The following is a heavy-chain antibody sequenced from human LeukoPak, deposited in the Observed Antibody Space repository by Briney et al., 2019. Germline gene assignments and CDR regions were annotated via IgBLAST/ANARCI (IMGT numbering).Heavy chain of an antibody. CDR3: ARAPDYYDSSGYYYVAEYFQH. D-gene: IGHD3-22*01. CDR2: TSSDLNVK. J-gene: IGHJ1*01. CDR1: GFTFRNYV. Sequence: GGSLRLSCAASGFTFRNYVIHWVRQAPGKGLEWVAVTSSDLNVKLYADSVKGRFTISRDNAKNSLYLQMNSLRAEDTAVYYCARAPDYYDSSGYYYVAEYFQHWGQGTLVTVSS. V-gene: IGHV3-30-3*01.